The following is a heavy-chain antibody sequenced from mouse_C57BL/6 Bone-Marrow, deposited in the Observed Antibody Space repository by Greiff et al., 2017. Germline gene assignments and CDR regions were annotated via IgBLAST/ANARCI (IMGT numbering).Heavy chain of an antibody. CDR1: GYTFTSYW. D-gene: IGHD2-2*01. CDR2: IDPSDSYT. J-gene: IGHJ2*01. V-gene: IGHV1-50*01. CDR3: ARWMKGYAYFDY. Sequence: QVQLQQPGAELVKPGASVKLSCKASGYTFTSYWMQWVKQRPGQGLEWIGEIDPSDSYTNSNQKFKGKATLTVDTLSSAAYLQLSSLTSENSSVYDCARWMKGYAYFDYWGQGTTLTVSS.